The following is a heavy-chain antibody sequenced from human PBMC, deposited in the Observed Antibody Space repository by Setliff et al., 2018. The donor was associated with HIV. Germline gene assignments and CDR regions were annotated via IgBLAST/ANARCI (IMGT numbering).Heavy chain of an antibody. D-gene: IGHD1-26*01. CDR2: INVNSGGT. CDR1: GYLFTGYY. V-gene: IGHV1-2*02. Sequence: ASVKVSCKASGYLFTGYYMHWVRQAPGQGLEWMGWINVNSGGTKYAQKFQGRVTMTRDTSISTAYMEVSRLRSDDTALYYCARDGTTTHDYWGQGTLVTVSS. CDR3: ARDGTTTHDY. J-gene: IGHJ4*02.